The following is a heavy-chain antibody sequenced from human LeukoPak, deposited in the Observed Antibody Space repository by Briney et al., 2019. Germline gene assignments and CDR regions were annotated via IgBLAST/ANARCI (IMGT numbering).Heavy chain of an antibody. CDR3: TRGNWNYGY. J-gene: IGHJ4*02. V-gene: IGHV3-48*01. Sequence: QPGGSLRLSCAASGFTFSSYSMNWVRQAPGKGLEWVSYISSSSSTIYYADSVKGRFTISRDNAKNSLYLQMNSLRAEDTAVYYCTRGNWNYGYWGQGTLVTVSS. CDR1: GFTFSSYS. CDR2: ISSSSSTI. D-gene: IGHD1-7*01.